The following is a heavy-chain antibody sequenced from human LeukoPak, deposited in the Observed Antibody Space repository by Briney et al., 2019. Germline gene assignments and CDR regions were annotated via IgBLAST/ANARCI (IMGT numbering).Heavy chain of an antibody. J-gene: IGHJ4*02. D-gene: IGHD1-26*01. CDR2: ISSSSSTI. Sequence: GGSLRLSCAASGFTFSSYSMNWVRQAPGKGLEWVSYISSSSSTIYYADSVKGRFTISRDNAKNSLYLQMNSLRAEDTAVYYCARELYSGREGFDYWGQGTLVTVSS. CDR1: GFTFSSYS. V-gene: IGHV3-48*04. CDR3: ARELYSGREGFDY.